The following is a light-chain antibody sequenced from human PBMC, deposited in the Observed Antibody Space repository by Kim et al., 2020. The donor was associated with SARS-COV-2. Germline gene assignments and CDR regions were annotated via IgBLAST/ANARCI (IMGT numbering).Light chain of an antibody. J-gene: IGLJ3*02. Sequence: ELTQPPSASGTPGQRVTISCSGSSSNIGSNYVYWYQQLPGTAPKLLIYRNNQRPSGVPDRFSGSKSGTSASLAISGLRSEDEADYYCAAWDDSLSGTGVFGGGTQLTVL. CDR3: AAWDDSLSGTGV. V-gene: IGLV1-47*01. CDR1: SSNIGSNY. CDR2: RNN.